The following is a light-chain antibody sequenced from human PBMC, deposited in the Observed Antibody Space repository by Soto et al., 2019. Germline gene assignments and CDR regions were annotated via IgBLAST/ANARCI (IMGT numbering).Light chain of an antibody. CDR2: GAS. V-gene: IGKV1-12*01. J-gene: IGKJ3*01. CDR1: QDISIW. Sequence: DIQMTQSPSSVSASVGDRVTITCRASQDISIWLAWYQQKPGQAPKLLIYGASSLQGGVPSRFSGSGSGTYFTLTISSLQPEDFATYHCQQANSFPLTFGPGTKVDIK. CDR3: QQANSFPLT.